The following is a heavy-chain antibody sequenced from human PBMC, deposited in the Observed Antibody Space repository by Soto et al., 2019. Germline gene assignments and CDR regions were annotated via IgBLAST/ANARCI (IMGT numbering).Heavy chain of an antibody. CDR2: IYPADSET. J-gene: IGHJ5*02. V-gene: IGHV5-51*01. Sequence: GESLKISGKGSGYSFSSYWSGCVRQMPGKGLEWMGIIYPADSETLYSPSFQGQVIISVDKSINTAYLQWTSLKASDTAMYYCATREDDHPWGQGTLVTVSS. CDR1: GYSFSSYW. CDR3: ATREDDHP. D-gene: IGHD1-1*01.